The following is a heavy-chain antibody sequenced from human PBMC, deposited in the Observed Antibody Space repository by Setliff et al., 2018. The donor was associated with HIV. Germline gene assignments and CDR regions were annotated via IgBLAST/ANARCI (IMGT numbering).Heavy chain of an antibody. CDR3: ARDRSGIAVAAPDAFDV. CDR1: GGSFRNYA. Sequence: SVKVSCKASGGSFRNYAINWVRQDPGQGLEWMGGIIPLLGTPNYAHKFQGRVTITADKYSSTVYMELSSLRSEDSAVFYCARDRSGIAVAAPDAFDVWGQGTMVTVSS. CDR2: IIPLLGTP. D-gene: IGHD6-19*01. J-gene: IGHJ3*01. V-gene: IGHV1-69*06.